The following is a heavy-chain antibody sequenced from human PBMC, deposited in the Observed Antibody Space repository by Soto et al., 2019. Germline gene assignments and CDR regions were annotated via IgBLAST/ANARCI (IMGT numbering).Heavy chain of an antibody. Sequence: QVQLQESGPGLVKPSGTLSLTCTVSGGSIFSSSWWSWVRQPPGKGLEWIGEIYQSGSKNYDPSLQCRVPILVDKSKNHFSLKLTSVTAADTAIYYCARERYGSGSPFDSWGQGTLVTVSS. J-gene: IGHJ4*02. CDR2: IYQSGSK. CDR3: ARERYGSGSPFDS. D-gene: IGHD3-10*01. CDR1: GGSIFSSSW. V-gene: IGHV4-4*02.